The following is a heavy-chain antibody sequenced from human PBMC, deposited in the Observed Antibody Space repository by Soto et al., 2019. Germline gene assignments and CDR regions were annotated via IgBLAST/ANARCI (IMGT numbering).Heavy chain of an antibody. CDR3: ARDLYYLSSRTSYSSSYYGMDV. CDR2: INPNSGGT. Sequence: ASVKVSCKASGYTFISHYMHWVRQAPGQGLEWMGWINPNSGGTSYAQKFQGWVTMTRDTSISTAYMELSRLRSDDTAVYYCARDLYYLSSRTSYSSSYYGMDVWGQGTTVTVS. V-gene: IGHV1-2*04. D-gene: IGHD3-16*02. CDR1: GYTFISHY. J-gene: IGHJ6*02.